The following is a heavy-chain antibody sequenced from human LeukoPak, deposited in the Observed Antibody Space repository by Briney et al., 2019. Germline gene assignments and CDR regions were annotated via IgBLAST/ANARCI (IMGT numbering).Heavy chain of an antibody. V-gene: IGHV4-59*08. CDR3: ARRIQENRMTTANNWFDP. D-gene: IGHD4-17*01. Sequence: SETLSLTCTVSGGSISDSYWGWIRHPPAKGLEWIGYIYYSGSTKYNPSLMSRVTISIDTSKNQFSLKLSSVSAADSAVYYCARRIQENRMTTANNWFDPWGQGTLVTVSS. CDR2: IYYSGST. J-gene: IGHJ5*02. CDR1: GGSISDSY.